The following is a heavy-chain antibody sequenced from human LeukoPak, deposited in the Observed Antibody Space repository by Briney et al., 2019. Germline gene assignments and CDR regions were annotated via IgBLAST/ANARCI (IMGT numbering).Heavy chain of an antibody. V-gene: IGHV3-33*08. Sequence: PGGSLRLSCAASGFTFSNAWMSWVRQAPGKGLEWVAGIRHDGSIKDYADSVKGRFTISRDNSKNTVYLEMNSLRAEDTALFYCARKRATGYFDSWGQGTVVTVSS. D-gene: IGHD5-12*01. CDR3: ARKRATGYFDS. CDR1: GFTFSNAW. J-gene: IGHJ4*02. CDR2: IRHDGSIK.